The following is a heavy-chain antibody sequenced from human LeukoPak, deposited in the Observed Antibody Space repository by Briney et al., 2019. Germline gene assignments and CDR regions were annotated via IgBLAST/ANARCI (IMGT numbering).Heavy chain of an antibody. CDR1: GYNFTTYG. V-gene: IGHV1-18*04. Sequence: ASVKVSCKASGYNFTTYGITWVRQAPGQGLEWIGWISAHNGNTNYAQNLQGRVTMTTDTTTTTAYMELRSLRSDDTAVYYCSRDCNSDWCIFDFWGQGTLVTVSS. CDR2: ISAHNGNT. D-gene: IGHD6-19*01. CDR3: SRDCNSDWCIFDF. J-gene: IGHJ4*02.